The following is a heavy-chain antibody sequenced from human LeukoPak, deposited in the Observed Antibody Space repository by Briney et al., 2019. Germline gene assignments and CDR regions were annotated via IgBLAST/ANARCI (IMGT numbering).Heavy chain of an antibody. CDR2: INPNSGGT. Sequence: ASVKVSCKASGYTFTGYYMHWVRQAPGQGLEWMGRINPNSGGTNYAQKFQGRVTMTRDTSISTAYMELSRLRSDDTAVYYCARPSTGGSSVSYYYYYYMDVWGKGTTVTVSS. J-gene: IGHJ6*03. D-gene: IGHD2-2*01. CDR3: ARPSTGGSSVSYYYYYYMDV. V-gene: IGHV1-2*06. CDR1: GYTFTGYY.